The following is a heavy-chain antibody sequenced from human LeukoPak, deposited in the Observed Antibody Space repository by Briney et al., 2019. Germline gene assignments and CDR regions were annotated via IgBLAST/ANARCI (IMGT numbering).Heavy chain of an antibody. J-gene: IGHJ6*02. CDR2: IIPIFGTA. CDR1: GGTFSSYA. D-gene: IGHD3-10*01. V-gene: IGHV1-69*13. CDR3: ARDGWSSGSREGYYYYGMDV. Sequence: SVKVSCKASGGTFSSYAISWVRQAPGQGLEWMGGIIPIFGTANYAQKFQGRVTITADESTSTAYMELRSLRSDDTAVYYCARDGWSSGSREGYYYYGMDVWGQGTTVTVSS.